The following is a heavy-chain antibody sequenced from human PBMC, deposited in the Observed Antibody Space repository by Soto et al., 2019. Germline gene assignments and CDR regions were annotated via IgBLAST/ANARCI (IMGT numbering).Heavy chain of an antibody. CDR3: AKGADSSGYSNPFDY. V-gene: IGHV3-23*01. CDR1: GFTFSSYA. D-gene: IGHD3-22*01. Sequence: EVQLLESGGGLVQPGGSLRLSCAASGFTFSSYAMSWVRQAPGKGLEWVAAISGSGGSTYYADSVKGRSTISRDNSKNTLYLKMNSLRAEDTAVYYCAKGADSSGYSNPFDYWGQGTLVTVSS. CDR2: ISGSGGST. J-gene: IGHJ4*02.